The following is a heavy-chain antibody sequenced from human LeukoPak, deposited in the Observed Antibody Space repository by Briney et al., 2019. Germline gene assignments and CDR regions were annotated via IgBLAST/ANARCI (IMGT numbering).Heavy chain of an antibody. CDR1: GGSISSGGYY. J-gene: IGHJ4*02. D-gene: IGHD5-12*01. CDR2: IYYSGST. CDR3: ARETRWGYSGYDPFDY. Sequence: PSQTLSLTCTVSGGSISSGGYYWSWLRQHPGKGLEWFGYIYYSGSTYYNPSLKSRVTILVDTSKNQFSLKLSSVTAADTAVYYCARETRWGYSGYDPFDYWGQGTLVTVSS. V-gene: IGHV4-31*03.